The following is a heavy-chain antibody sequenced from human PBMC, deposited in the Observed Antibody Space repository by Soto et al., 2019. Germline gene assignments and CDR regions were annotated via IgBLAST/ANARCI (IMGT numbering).Heavy chain of an antibody. V-gene: IGHV1-3*05. Sequence: QVQLVQSGAEEMKPGASVKVSCKASVYTLTRYSIHWVRQAPGQRLEWMGGINAGNGNTKFSQKFQGRVTSTRDTSASTAYMELRGLRSEDTAVYYCAILGTYYFDNSDNYFDFWGQGTLVPVSS. CDR2: INAGNGNT. CDR3: AILGTYYFDNSDNYFDF. D-gene: IGHD3-22*01. J-gene: IGHJ4*02. CDR1: VYTLTRYS.